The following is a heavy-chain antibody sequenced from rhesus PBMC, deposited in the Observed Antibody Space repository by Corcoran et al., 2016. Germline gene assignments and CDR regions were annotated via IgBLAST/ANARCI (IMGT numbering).Heavy chain of an antibody. J-gene: IGHJ4*01. CDR2: IYGSGSST. V-gene: IGHV4S11*01. Sequence: QVQLQESGPGLVKPLETLSLTCAVSGGSISSNYWSWIRQPPGKGLEWIGYIYGSGSSTNYNPSLKSRVTLSVDTSKNQFSLKLSSVTAADTAVYYCASYSGWYGDYFDYWGQGVLVTVSS. CDR1: GGSISSNY. D-gene: IGHD6-31*01. CDR3: ASYSGWYGDYFDY.